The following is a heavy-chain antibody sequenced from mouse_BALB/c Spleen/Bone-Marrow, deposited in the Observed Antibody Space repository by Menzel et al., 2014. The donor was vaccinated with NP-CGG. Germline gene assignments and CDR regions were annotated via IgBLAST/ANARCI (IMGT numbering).Heavy chain of an antibody. CDR2: IYPGDGST. CDR1: GYTFTSYY. Sequence: VHPVESGPELVKPGASVKMSCKASGYTFTSYYIHWVKQRPGQGLEWIGWIYPGDGSTKYNEKFKGKTTLTADKSSSTAYMLLSSLTSEDSAVYFCARGGGMDYWGQGTSVTVSS. J-gene: IGHJ4*01. CDR3: ARGGGMDY. V-gene: IGHV1S56*01.